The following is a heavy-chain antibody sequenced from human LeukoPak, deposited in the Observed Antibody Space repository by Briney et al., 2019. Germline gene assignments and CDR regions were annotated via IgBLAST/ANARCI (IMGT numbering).Heavy chain of an antibody. CDR1: GGTFSSYA. J-gene: IGHJ4*02. CDR2: IIPHSGDT. Sequence: GASVKVSCKASGGTFSSYAISWVRQAPGQGLEWMGWIIPHSGDTTYAQKFQGRVTMTRDTSISTAYMELSRLTPGDTAVYYCARGFSSGLDYWGQGALVTVSS. V-gene: IGHV1-2*02. CDR3: ARGFSSGLDY. D-gene: IGHD6-19*01.